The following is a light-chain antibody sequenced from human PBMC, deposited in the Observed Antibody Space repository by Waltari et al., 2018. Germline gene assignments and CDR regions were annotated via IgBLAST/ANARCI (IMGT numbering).Light chain of an antibody. CDR1: QTILSPTNRNS. CDR2: WAS. J-gene: IGKJ1*01. Sequence: DIVMAPSPDSLAVSLGERATISCKSSQTILSPTNRNSLAWYQQKPGQPPTLLIYWASTRQSGVPDRFSGRGSGTDFNLTISSLDPDDFATYYCQQYNGPATFGQGTKVEMK. CDR3: QQYNGPAT. V-gene: IGKV4-1*01.